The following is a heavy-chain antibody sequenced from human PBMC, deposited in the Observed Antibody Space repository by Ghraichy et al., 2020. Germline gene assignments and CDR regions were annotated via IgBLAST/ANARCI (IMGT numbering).Heavy chain of an antibody. V-gene: IGHV5-51*01. CDR3: ARVQVVYYDSSGNGNFDY. CDR1: GYSFTSYW. Sequence: GESLNISCKGSGYSFTSYWIGWVRQMPGKGLEWMGIIYPGDSDTRYSPSFQGQVTISADKSISTAYLQWSSLKASDTAMYYCARVQVVYYDSSGNGNFDYWGQGTLVTVSS. D-gene: IGHD3-22*01. CDR2: IYPGDSDT. J-gene: IGHJ4*02.